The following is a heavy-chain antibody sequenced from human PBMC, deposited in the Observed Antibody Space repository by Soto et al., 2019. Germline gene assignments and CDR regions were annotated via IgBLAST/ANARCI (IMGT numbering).Heavy chain of an antibody. D-gene: IGHD3-3*01. CDR3: ARGRTIFGVVSSGY. V-gene: IGHV1-8*01. Sequence: ASVEVSCKXSGYTFTSYDINWVRQATGQGLEWMGWMNPNSGNTGYAQKFQGRVTMTRNTSISTAYMELSSLRSEDTAVYYCARGRTIFGVVSSGYWGQGTLVTVSS. J-gene: IGHJ4*02. CDR1: GYTFTSYD. CDR2: MNPNSGNT.